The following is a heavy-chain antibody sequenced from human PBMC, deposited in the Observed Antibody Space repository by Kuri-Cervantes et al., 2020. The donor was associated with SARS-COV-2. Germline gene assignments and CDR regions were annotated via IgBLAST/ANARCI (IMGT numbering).Heavy chain of an antibody. CDR1: GFTFSSYE. CDR3: AKSSPPYVWGSYRLDY. Sequence: GGSLRLSCVASGFTFSSYEMNWVRQAPGKGLEWVSSISSSSSYIYYADSVKGRFFNSRDNAKNSLFLQMNSLRAEDTAVYYCAKSSPPYVWGSYRLDYWGQGTLVTVSS. D-gene: IGHD3-16*02. V-gene: IGHV3-21*01. J-gene: IGHJ4*02. CDR2: ISSSSSYI.